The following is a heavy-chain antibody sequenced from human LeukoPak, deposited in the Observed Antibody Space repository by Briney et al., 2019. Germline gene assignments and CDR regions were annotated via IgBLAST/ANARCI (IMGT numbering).Heavy chain of an antibody. J-gene: IGHJ6*03. CDR2: INPNSGGT. D-gene: IGHD2-2*01. CDR1: GYTFTGYY. Sequence: ASVKVSCKASGYTFTGYYMHWVRQAPGQGLEWMGWINPNSGGTNYAQKFQGRVTMTRDTSTSTAYMELSRLRSDDTAVYYCASIGSCSSTSCYPYYYYYYMDVWGKGTTVTISS. V-gene: IGHV1-2*02. CDR3: ASIGSCSSTSCYPYYYYYYMDV.